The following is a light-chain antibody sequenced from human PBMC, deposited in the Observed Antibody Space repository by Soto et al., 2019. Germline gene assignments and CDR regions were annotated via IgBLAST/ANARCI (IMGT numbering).Light chain of an antibody. CDR3: QQRRNWPLT. V-gene: IGKV3-11*01. J-gene: IGKJ4*01. CDR2: DVS. Sequence: EIVLTQSPATLSLSPGERATLSCRASQNVDSYLTWYQQKPGQAPRLLIYDVSKRATGIPGRFSGSASGTAFTLPISSLEPEDVATYYCQQRRNWPLTFGGGTKVAIK. CDR1: QNVDSY.